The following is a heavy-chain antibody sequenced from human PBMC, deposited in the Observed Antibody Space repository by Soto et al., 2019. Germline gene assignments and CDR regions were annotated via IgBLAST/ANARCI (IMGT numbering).Heavy chain of an antibody. CDR3: ARDRDSGGATSREAFDI. Sequence: GGSLRLSCAASGFTFSSYWMHWVRQAPGKGLVWVSRINSDGSSTSYADSVKGRFTISRDNAKNTLYLQMNSLRAEDTAVYYCARDRDSGGATSREAFDIWGQGTMVTVSS. V-gene: IGHV3-74*01. D-gene: IGHD1-26*01. J-gene: IGHJ3*02. CDR2: INSDGSST. CDR1: GFTFSSYW.